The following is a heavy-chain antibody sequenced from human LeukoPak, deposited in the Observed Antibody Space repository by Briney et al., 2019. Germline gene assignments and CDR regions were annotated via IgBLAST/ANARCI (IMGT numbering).Heavy chain of an antibody. CDR1: GGSFSGYY. CDR3: ARVRVGYYDSSGYLRFDY. V-gene: IGHV4-34*01. D-gene: IGHD3-22*01. CDR2: IYHSGST. J-gene: IGHJ4*02. Sequence: SETLSLTCAVYGGSFSGYYWSWIRQPPGKGLEWIGYIYHSGSTYYNPSLKSRVTISVDRSKNQFSLKLSSVTAADTAVYYCARVRVGYYDSSGYLRFDYWGQGTLVTVSS.